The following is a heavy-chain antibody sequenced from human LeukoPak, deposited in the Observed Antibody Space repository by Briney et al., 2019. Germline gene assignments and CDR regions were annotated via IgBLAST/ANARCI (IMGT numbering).Heavy chain of an antibody. Sequence: GGSLRLSCAASGFTFSSYSMNWVRQAPGEGLEWFSSISSSSSYIYYADSVKGRFTISRDNAKNSLYLQMNSLRAEDTAVYYCARAKYSSSSGIMGYWGQGTLVTVSS. J-gene: IGHJ4*02. CDR3: ARAKYSSSSGIMGY. CDR1: GFTFSSYS. CDR2: ISSSSSYI. D-gene: IGHD6-6*01. V-gene: IGHV3-21*01.